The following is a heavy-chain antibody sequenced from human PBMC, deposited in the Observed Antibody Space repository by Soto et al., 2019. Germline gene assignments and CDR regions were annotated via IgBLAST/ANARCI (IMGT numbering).Heavy chain of an antibody. Sequence: PSETLSLTCTVSGGSISSYYWSWIRQPPGKGLEWIGYIYYSGSTNYNPSLKSRVTISVDTSKNQFSLKLSSVTAADTAVYYCARALRAHYYYYYYMDVWGKGTTVTVSS. J-gene: IGHJ6*03. D-gene: IGHD3-16*01. V-gene: IGHV4-59*01. CDR1: GGSISSYY. CDR2: IYYSGST. CDR3: ARALRAHYYYYYYMDV.